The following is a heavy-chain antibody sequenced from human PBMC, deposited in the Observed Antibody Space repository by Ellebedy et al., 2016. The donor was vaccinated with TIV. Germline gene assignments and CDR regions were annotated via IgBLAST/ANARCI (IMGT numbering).Heavy chain of an antibody. Sequence: PGGSLRLSCKGSGYDFSGSSITWVRQVPGRGLEWMGTIDPSGSYTYYSPPFQGHVSMSYDTSITTAFLQWTSLKTADSAIYYCARRVVGYCSGSRCHYWFDPWGQGTRVTVSS. CDR3: ARRVVGYCSGSRCHYWFDP. D-gene: IGHD2-2*03. J-gene: IGHJ5*02. CDR2: IDPSGSYT. CDR1: GYDFSGSS. V-gene: IGHV5-10-1*01.